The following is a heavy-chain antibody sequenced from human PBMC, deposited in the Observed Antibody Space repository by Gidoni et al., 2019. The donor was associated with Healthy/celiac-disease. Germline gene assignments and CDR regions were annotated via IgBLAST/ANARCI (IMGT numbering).Heavy chain of an antibody. CDR2: IVVGSGNT. CDR1: GFTFTSSA. J-gene: IGHJ3*02. CDR3: AAEWKWLRFTHNSSQGHDAFDI. D-gene: IGHD5-12*01. Sequence: QMQLVQSGPEVKKPGTSVKVSCKASGFTFTSSAVQWVRQARGQRLEWIGCIVVGSGNTNYAQKFQERVTITRDMSTSTAYMELSSLRSEYTAVYYCAAEWKWLRFTHNSSQGHDAFDIWGQGTMVTVSS. V-gene: IGHV1-58*01.